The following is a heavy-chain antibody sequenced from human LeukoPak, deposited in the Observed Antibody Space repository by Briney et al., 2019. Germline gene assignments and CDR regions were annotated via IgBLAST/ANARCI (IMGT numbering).Heavy chain of an antibody. CDR1: GFTFSSYA. Sequence: GGSLRLSCAASGFTFSSYAMSWVRQAPGKGLEWVSAISGSGGSTYYADSVKGRFTISRDNSKNSLYLQMNSLRAEDTALYYCAKDIGYCSGGSCYPDYYYYYMDVWGKGTTVTVSS. V-gene: IGHV3-23*01. J-gene: IGHJ6*03. CDR3: AKDIGYCSGGSCYPDYYYYYMDV. CDR2: ISGSGGST. D-gene: IGHD2-15*01.